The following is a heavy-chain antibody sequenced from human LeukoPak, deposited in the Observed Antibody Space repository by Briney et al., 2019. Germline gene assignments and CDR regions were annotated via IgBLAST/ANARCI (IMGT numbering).Heavy chain of an antibody. V-gene: IGHV3-30*04. CDR2: ISYDGSNK. Sequence: GGSLRLSCAASGFTFSSYAMHWVRQAPGKGLEWMAVISYDGSNKYYADSVKGRFTISRDNSKNTLYLQMNSLRAEDTAVYYCATQPPESSYFDYWGQGTLVTVSS. J-gene: IGHJ4*02. CDR1: GFTFSSYA. CDR3: ATQPPESSYFDY. D-gene: IGHD1-1*01.